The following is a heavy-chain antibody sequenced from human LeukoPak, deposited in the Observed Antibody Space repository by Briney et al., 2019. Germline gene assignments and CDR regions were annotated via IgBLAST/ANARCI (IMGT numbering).Heavy chain of an antibody. J-gene: IGHJ4*02. CDR2: IYSGGGT. Sequence: PGGSLRLSCAASGFTVSSSYMNWVRQAPGKGLEWVSLIYSGGGTYYADSVKGRFTISRDNSKNTLYLQMNSLRAEDTAVYYCARNYYDSSAYSYFDYWGQGTLVTVSS. CDR1: GFTVSSSY. CDR3: ARNYYDSSAYSYFDY. V-gene: IGHV3-66*01. D-gene: IGHD3-22*01.